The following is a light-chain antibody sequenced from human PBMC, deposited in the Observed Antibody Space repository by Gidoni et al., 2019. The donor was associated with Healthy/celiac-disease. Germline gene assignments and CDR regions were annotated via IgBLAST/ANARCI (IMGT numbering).Light chain of an antibody. CDR2: GAS. CDR1: QSVSSN. Sequence: ELVMPQSPATLSVSPGERSTLSCRASQSVSSNLAWYQQQPGQAPRLLSYGASTRSTGIAARFRGSGSGTEFTLTISSLQSEDFAVYYCQQYNNWPPYTFGQGTKLEI. V-gene: IGKV3-15*01. CDR3: QQYNNWPPYT. J-gene: IGKJ2*01.